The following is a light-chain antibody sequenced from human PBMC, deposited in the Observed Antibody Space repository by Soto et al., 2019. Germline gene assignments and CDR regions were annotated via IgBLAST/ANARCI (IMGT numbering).Light chain of an antibody. Sequence: QTVVTQEPSFSVSPGRTVTLTCGLSSGSVSTSYYPRWYQQTPGQAPRTLIYSTNTRSSGVPDRFSGSILGNKAALTITGAQADDESDYYCVLDMGSGVVFGGGTKLTVL. CDR1: SGSVSTSYY. CDR2: STN. CDR3: VLDMGSGVV. J-gene: IGLJ2*01. V-gene: IGLV8-61*01.